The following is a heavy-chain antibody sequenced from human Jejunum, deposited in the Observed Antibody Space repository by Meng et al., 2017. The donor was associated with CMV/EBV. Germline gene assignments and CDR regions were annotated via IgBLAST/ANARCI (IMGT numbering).Heavy chain of an antibody. CDR3: ARGLAS. Sequence: LSLTCIVSGASVSNTDWSWSWIRQPAGKGLEWIGRIDTSGNTDYSPSLKSRVTVSADTSENHFSLTLTSVTAADTAVYYCARGLASWGQGTLVTVSS. CDR2: IDTSGNT. J-gene: IGHJ4*02. CDR1: GASVSNTDWS. V-gene: IGHV4-61*02.